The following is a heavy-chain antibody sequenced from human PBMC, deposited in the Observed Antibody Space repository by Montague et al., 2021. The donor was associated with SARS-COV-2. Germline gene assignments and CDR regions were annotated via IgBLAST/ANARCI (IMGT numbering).Heavy chain of an antibody. J-gene: IGHJ4*02. Sequence: SETLSLTCSVSGDSITNHNWSWIRQPAGKGLEWIGRMHFTGKTNFSPFFSSRLTMSADTSKNQFSLKLTSVTAADTAIYFCPRDRFDFGAGRQGTIDFWGQGTLVTVSS. CDR2: MHFTGKT. CDR3: PRDRFDFGAGRQGTIDF. V-gene: IGHV4-4*07. D-gene: IGHD3-10*01. CDR1: GDSITNHN.